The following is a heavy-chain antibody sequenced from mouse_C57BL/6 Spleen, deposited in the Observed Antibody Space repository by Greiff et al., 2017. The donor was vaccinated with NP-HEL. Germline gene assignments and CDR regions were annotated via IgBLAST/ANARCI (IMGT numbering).Heavy chain of an antibody. V-gene: IGHV5-6*02. Sequence: DVKLVESGEDLVKPGGSLKLSCAASGFTFSSYGMSWVRQTPDKRLEWVATISSGGSYTYYPDSVKGRFTISRDNAKNTLYLQMSSLKSEDTAMYYCTRQGYHYWYFDVWGTGTTVTVSS. CDR2: ISSGGSYT. CDR3: TRQGYHYWYFDV. CDR1: GFTFSSYG. D-gene: IGHD2-2*01. J-gene: IGHJ1*03.